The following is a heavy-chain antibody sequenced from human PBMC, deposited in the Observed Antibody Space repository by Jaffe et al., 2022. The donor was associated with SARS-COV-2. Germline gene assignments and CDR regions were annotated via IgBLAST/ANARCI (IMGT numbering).Heavy chain of an antibody. CDR2: ISGSGGST. CDR3: AKGSSFGYGYSYYTLDV. Sequence: EVQLLESGGGLVQPGGSLRVSCAASGFSFSDYAMTWVRQAPGKGLEWVSAISGSGGSTYYTGSVKGRFTISRDKSKNTMYLEMNSLRAEDTAVYYCAKGSSFGYGYSYYTLDVWGQGTTVTVSS. CDR1: GFSFSDYA. J-gene: IGHJ6*02. D-gene: IGHD3-16*01. V-gene: IGHV3-23*01.